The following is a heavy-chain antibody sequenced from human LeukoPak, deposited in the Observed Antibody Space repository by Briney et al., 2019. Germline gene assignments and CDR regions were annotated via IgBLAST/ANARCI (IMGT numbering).Heavy chain of an antibody. CDR2: IYPDDSDT. D-gene: IGHD4-4*01. J-gene: IGHJ4*02. CDR1: GYIFTSYW. CDR3: ARPPADDYSNYYY. Sequence: GASLQISCQGSGYIFTSYWIGWGRPLPGKGLEWMGIIYPDDSDTRYSPSFQGQVTISADKSISTAYLQWSSLKASDTAMYYCARPPADDYSNYYYWGQGTLVTVSS. V-gene: IGHV5-51*01.